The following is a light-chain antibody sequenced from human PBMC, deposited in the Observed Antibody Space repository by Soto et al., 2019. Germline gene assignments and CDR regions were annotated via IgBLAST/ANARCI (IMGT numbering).Light chain of an antibody. CDR1: QSVRSNC. CDR3: QQYGNSPFT. Sequence: EIVLTQSPGTLSLSPGERATLSCRASQSVRSNCLAWYQHKPGQAPRLLIYGTSSRATDIPDRFTGSGSGTDFTLTISRLEPEDFEVYYCQQYGNSPFTFGGGTKVDIK. CDR2: GTS. J-gene: IGKJ4*01. V-gene: IGKV3-20*01.